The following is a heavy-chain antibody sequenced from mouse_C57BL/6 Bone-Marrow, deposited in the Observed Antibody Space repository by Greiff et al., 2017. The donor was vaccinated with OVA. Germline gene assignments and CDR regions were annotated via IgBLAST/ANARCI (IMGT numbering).Heavy chain of an antibody. J-gene: IGHJ3*01. CDR3: ARGKDYSNLAWFAY. Sequence: EVQRVESGGGLVKPGGSLKLSCAASGFTFSSYAMYWVRQTPEKRLEWVATISDGGSYTYYPDNVKGRFTISRDNAKNNLYLQMSHLKSEDTAMYYCARGKDYSNLAWFAYWGQGTLVTVSA. D-gene: IGHD2-5*01. V-gene: IGHV5-4*01. CDR1: GFTFSSYA. CDR2: ISDGGSYT.